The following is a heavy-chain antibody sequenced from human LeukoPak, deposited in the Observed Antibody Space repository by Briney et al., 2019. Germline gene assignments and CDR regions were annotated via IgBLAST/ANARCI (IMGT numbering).Heavy chain of an antibody. J-gene: IGHJ5*02. D-gene: IGHD1-26*01. Sequence: SETLSLTCTVSGVSISSYSWSWIRQPPGKGLEWVGYIYDSGNTKYSPSLKSRLTILRDTSKKQVSLRLSSVTAADTAVYYCARHLTMSGSYLLDPWGQGTLVTVSS. CDR1: GVSISSYS. CDR2: IYDSGNT. V-gene: IGHV4-59*08. CDR3: ARHLTMSGSYLLDP.